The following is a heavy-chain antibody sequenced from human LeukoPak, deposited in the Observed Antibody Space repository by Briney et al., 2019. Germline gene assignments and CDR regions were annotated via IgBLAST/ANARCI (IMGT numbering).Heavy chain of an antibody. CDR1: GGSISSYY. CDR3: ARDLVLGYCTNGVCSSYDY. D-gene: IGHD2-8*01. J-gene: IGHJ4*02. V-gene: IGHV4-4*07. Sequence: SETLSLTCTASGGSISSYYWSWIRQPAGKGLEWIGRIYTSGSTNYNPSLKSRVTMSVDTSKNQFSLKLSSVTAADTAVYYCARDLVLGYCTNGVCSSYDYWGQGTLVTVSS. CDR2: IYTSGST.